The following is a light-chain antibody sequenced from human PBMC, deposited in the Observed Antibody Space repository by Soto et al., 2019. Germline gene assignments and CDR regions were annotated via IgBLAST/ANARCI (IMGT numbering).Light chain of an antibody. V-gene: IGLV2-14*01. CDR3: GSYTSTYVRI. CDR1: SSDVGRYNY. CDR2: EVT. Sequence: QSVLTQPASVPGSPGQSITMSCTGTSSDVGRYNYVSWYQQYPGRAPKLIIYEVTNRPSGVSDRFSGSKSGNVASLTISGLQAADEADYYCGSYTSTYVRIFGTGTKVTVL. J-gene: IGLJ1*01.